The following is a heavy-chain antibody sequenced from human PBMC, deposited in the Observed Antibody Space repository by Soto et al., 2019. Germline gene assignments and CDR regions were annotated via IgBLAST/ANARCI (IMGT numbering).Heavy chain of an antibody. Sequence: PSETLSLTCTVSGGSISSSTYYWGWMRQPPGKGLEWIASFFIGGNTYYNPSLKSRVTMSVDTSKNQFSLKLISVTAADTAKYFCAREGNLGRWLQPLDFWGQGTLVTVSS. V-gene: IGHV4-39*07. J-gene: IGHJ4*02. CDR1: GGSISSSTYY. D-gene: IGHD5-12*01. CDR2: FFIGGNT. CDR3: AREGNLGRWLQPLDF.